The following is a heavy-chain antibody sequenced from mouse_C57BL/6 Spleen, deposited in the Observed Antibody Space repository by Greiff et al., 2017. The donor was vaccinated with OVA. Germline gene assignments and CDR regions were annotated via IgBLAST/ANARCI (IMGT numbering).Heavy chain of an antibody. J-gene: IGHJ3*01. V-gene: IGHV1-50*01. D-gene: IGHD1-1*01. CDR3: AMGAYYYGSSYGFAY. CDR2: IDPSDSYT. CDR1: GYTFTSYW. Sequence: QVQLQQPGAELVKPGASVKLSCKASGYTFTSYWMQWVKQRPGQGLEWIGEIDPSDSYTNYNQKFKGKATLTVDTSSSTAYMQLSSLTSEVSAVYYCAMGAYYYGSSYGFAYWGQGTLVTVSA.